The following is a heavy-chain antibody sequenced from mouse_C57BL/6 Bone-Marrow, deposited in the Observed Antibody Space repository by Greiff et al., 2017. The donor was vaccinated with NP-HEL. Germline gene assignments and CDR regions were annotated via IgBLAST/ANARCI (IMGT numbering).Heavy chain of an antibody. J-gene: IGHJ2*01. V-gene: IGHV1-18*01. CDR2: INPNNGGT. Sequence: VQLQQSGPELVKPGASVKIPCKASGYTFTDYNMDWVKQSHGKSLEWIGDINPNNGGTIYNQKFKGKATLTVDKSSSTAYMELRSLTSEDTAVYYCARSPIYYDYDAYFDYWGQGTTLTVSS. D-gene: IGHD2-4*01. CDR1: GYTFTDYN. CDR3: ARSPIYYDYDAYFDY.